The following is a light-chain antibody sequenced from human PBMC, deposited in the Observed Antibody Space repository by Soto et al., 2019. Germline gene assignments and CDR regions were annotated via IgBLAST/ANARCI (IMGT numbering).Light chain of an antibody. J-gene: IGKJ4*01. CDR1: QSVASTY. V-gene: IGKV3-20*01. CDR3: QQYGYSSLT. CDR2: AAD. Sequence: ETVVTQSPGTLSLSPGERATLSCRASQSVASTYLAWYQQKPGQAPRLLIYAADTRATGIPDRFSGSGSGTDFTLTISGLEAEDFAVYYCQQYGYSSLTFGGGTKVDIK.